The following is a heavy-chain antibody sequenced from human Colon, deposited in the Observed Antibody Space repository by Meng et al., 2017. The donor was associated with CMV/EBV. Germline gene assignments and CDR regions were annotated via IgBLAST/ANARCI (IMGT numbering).Heavy chain of an antibody. CDR1: GFNFSNYW. CDR3: ARVGVNKPFDY. CDR2: IKYDGSET. J-gene: IGHJ4*02. Sequence: GASLKISCAASGFNFSNYWMSWVRQAPGKGLEWVANIKYDGSETHYVDSLKGRVTGSRDNAQNSLYLQISSLRPEDTAVFFCARVGVNKPFDYWGQGTLVTVSS. V-gene: IGHV3-7*01. D-gene: IGHD2-21*01.